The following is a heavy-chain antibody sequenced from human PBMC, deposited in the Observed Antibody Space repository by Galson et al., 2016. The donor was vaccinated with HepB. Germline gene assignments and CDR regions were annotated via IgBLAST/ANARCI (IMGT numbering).Heavy chain of an antibody. CDR3: ARNQTLSGTASVGTPFDI. V-gene: IGHV4-39*01. CDR1: GGSIHGTSSY. D-gene: IGHD3-10*01. CDR2: IYYSGST. Sequence: SETLSLTCVVSGGSIHGTSSYWAWIRQPPGKGLEWIGSIYYSGSTHYSPSFKGRLTISVDTSRNRFSLDLISVTAADTGLYFCARNQTLSGTASVGTPFDIWGQGTMVTVSS. J-gene: IGHJ3*02.